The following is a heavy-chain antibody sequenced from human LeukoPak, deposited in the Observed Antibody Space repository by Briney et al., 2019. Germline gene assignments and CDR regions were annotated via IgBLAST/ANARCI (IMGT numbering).Heavy chain of an antibody. CDR3: ARGELFRTYNYYYMDV. Sequence: PGKSLRLSCAASRFIFSSYAMSWVRQAPGKGLEWVSAISGSGGNTYYADSVKGRFTISRDNSKNTLYLQMNSLIAEDTAVYYCARGELFRTYNYYYMDVWGKGTSVTVSS. J-gene: IGHJ6*03. V-gene: IGHV3-23*01. D-gene: IGHD3-10*01. CDR2: ISGSGGNT. CDR1: RFIFSSYA.